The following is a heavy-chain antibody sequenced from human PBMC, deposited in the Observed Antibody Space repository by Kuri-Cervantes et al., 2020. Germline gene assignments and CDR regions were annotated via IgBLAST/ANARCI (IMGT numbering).Heavy chain of an antibody. V-gene: IGHV3-7*03. Sequence: ETLSLTCAASGFTFSSYWMSWVRQAPGKGLEWVANIKQDGSEKYYVDSVKGRFTISRDNSKNTLYLQMNSLRAEDTAVYYCAKVVAYGSGSYYNDWGQGTLVTVSS. CDR2: IKQDGSEK. D-gene: IGHD3-10*01. CDR3: AKVVAYGSGSYYND. J-gene: IGHJ4*02. CDR1: GFTFSSYW.